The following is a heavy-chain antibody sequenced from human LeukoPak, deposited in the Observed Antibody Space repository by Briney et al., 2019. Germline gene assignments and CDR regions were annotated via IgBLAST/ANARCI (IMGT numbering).Heavy chain of an antibody. CDR3: ARLGRNAFDY. CDR1: GVSTTTYN. CDR2: DQTSVTT. Sequence: SQTLSLTCSLSGVSTTTYNWTWIRQPAGKGLEWTGRDQTSVTTNNNPSLKSRITISVDTPKNQFSPKLSTLTAPGTPVYYCARLGRNAFDYWGRGTLVTVSS. V-gene: IGHV4-4*07. J-gene: IGHJ4*02. D-gene: IGHD1-26*01.